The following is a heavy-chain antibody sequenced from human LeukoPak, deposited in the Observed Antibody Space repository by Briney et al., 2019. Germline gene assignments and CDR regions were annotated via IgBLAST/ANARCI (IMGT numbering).Heavy chain of an antibody. CDR2: ISSSGSTI. J-gene: IGHJ6*03. D-gene: IGHD6-6*01. Sequence: GGSLRLSCAASGFTFSSYEMNWVRQAPGKGLEWVSYISSSGSTIYYADSVKGRFTISRDNAKNSLYLQMNSLRAEDTAVYYCARDNRGWQGIAARPKRSDYYYMDVWGKGTTVTVSS. CDR3: ARDNRGWQGIAARPKRSDYYYMDV. CDR1: GFTFSSYE. V-gene: IGHV3-48*03.